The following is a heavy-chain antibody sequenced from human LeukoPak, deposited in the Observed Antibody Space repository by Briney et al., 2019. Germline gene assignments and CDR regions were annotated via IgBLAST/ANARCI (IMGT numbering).Heavy chain of an antibody. V-gene: IGHV4-34*01. Sequence: PLETLSLTCAVYGGSFSGYYWSWIRQPPGKGLEWIGEINHSGSTNYNPSLKSRVTISVDTSKNQFSLKLSSVTAADTAVYYCARLIAAAGTSYWGQGTLVTVSS. CDR3: ARLIAAAGTSY. CDR1: GGSFSGYY. D-gene: IGHD6-13*01. CDR2: INHSGST. J-gene: IGHJ4*02.